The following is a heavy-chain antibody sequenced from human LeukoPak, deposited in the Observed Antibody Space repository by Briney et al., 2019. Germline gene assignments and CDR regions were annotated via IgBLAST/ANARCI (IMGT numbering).Heavy chain of an antibody. D-gene: IGHD2-15*01. V-gene: IGHV4-59*08. Sequence: SETLSLTCTVSGVSISSYYWSWVRQPPGKGLEWVGSIYYSGSTNYNPSLKSRVTISVDTSKNQFSLKLSSVTAADTAVYYCARQVDWFDPWGQGTLVTVSS. CDR1: GVSISSYY. J-gene: IGHJ5*02. CDR3: ARQVDWFDP. CDR2: IYYSGST.